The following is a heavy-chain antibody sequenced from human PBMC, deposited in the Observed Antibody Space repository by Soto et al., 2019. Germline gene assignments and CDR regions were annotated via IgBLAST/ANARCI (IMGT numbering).Heavy chain of an antibody. D-gene: IGHD3-3*01. J-gene: IGHJ6*02. CDR1: GYTFNRYG. Sequence: ASVKVSCKASGYTFNRYGISWVRQAPGQGLEWMGWISAYNGNTNYAQKLQGRVTMTTDTSTSTAYMELRSLRSDDTAVYYCARSVFWSGYYYYYGMDVWGQGTTVTVSS. CDR2: ISAYNGNT. CDR3: ARSVFWSGYYYYYGMDV. V-gene: IGHV1-18*01.